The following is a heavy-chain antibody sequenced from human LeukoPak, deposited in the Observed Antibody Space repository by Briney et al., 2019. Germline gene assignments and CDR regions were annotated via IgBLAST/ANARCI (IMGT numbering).Heavy chain of an antibody. CDR3: ATSNWNRYYYYYGMDV. CDR1: GYTLTELS. Sequence: ASVKVSCKVSGYTLTELSMHWVRQAPGKGLEWMGGFDPEDGETIYAQKFQGRVTMTEDTSTDTAYMELSSLRSEDTAVYYCATSNWNRYYYYYGMDVWGQGTTVTVSS. V-gene: IGHV1-24*01. D-gene: IGHD1-20*01. CDR2: FDPEDGET. J-gene: IGHJ6*02.